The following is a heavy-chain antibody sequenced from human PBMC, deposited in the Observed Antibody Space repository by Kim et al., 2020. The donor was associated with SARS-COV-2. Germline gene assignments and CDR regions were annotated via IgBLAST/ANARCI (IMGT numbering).Heavy chain of an antibody. CDR2: VSGHNGNT. J-gene: IGHJ5*02. D-gene: IGHD2-2*01. CDR1: GYTFAQYA. CDR3: ARGSLHPTRGFDT. V-gene: IGHV1-18*01. Sequence: ASVKVSCKTSGYTFAQYAISWVRQAPGQGLEWMGWVSGHNGNTNYAQNTQGRVTMTTDTSTTSVYMELRSLTSDDTAIYYCARGSLHPTRGFDTWGQG.